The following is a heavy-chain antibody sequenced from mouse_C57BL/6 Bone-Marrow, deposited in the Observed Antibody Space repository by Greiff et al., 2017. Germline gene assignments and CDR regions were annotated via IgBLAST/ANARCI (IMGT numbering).Heavy chain of an antibody. CDR2: ISSSGST. D-gene: IGHD1-1*01. J-gene: IGHJ1*03. V-gene: IGHV3-4*01. Sequence: EVQLQESGPALVKPSQTVSLTCTVTGYSITNGNHWWNWIRQVSGSKLEWIGYISSSGSTDSNPSLKSRISITGDTSKNKLFLQLNSVTTEDIATYYCARDGDYYGSSYDWYFDVWGTGTTVTVSS. CDR1: GYSITNGNHW. CDR3: ARDGDYYGSSYDWYFDV.